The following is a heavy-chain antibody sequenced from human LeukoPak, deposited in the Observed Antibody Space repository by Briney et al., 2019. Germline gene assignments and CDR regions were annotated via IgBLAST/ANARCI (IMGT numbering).Heavy chain of an antibody. V-gene: IGHV1-46*01. CDR1: GYTFTSYY. J-gene: IGHJ4*02. D-gene: IGHD5-18*01. Sequence: GASVKVSCKASGYTFTSYYMHWVRQAPGQGLEWMGIINPSGGSTSYAQKFQGRVTITADKSTSTAYMELSSLRSEDTAVYYCARDWAQLWLLDYWGQGTLVTVSS. CDR3: ARDWAQLWLLDY. CDR2: INPSGGST.